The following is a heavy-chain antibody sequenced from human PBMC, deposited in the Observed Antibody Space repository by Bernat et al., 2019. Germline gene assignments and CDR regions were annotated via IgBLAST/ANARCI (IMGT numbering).Heavy chain of an antibody. V-gene: IGHV4-61*01. Sequence: QVQLQESGPGLVKPSETLSLTCTVSGGSVSSGSYYWSWIRQPPGKGLEWIGYIYYSGSTNYNPSLKSRVTISVDTSKNQFSLKLSSVTAADAAVYYCARDWGCSGGSCSRWFDRWGQGTLVTVSS. J-gene: IGHJ5*02. D-gene: IGHD2-15*01. CDR1: GGSVSSGSYY. CDR3: ARDWGCSGGSCSRWFDR. CDR2: IYYSGST.